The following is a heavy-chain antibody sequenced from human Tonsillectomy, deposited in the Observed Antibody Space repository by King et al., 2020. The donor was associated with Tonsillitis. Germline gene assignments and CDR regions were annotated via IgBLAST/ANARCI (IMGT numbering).Heavy chain of an antibody. J-gene: IGHJ5*02. V-gene: IGHV4-39*01. Sequence: QLQESGPGLVKPSETLSLTCTVSVGSISSSSYYWGWIRQPPGKGLEWIGSIYYSWSTYYNPSLKSRVTISVDTSKNQFSLKLSSVTAADTAVYYCIVVVPAAPENWFDPWGQGTLVTVSS. D-gene: IGHD2-2*01. CDR2: IYYSWST. CDR3: IVVVPAAPENWFDP. CDR1: VGSISSSSYY.